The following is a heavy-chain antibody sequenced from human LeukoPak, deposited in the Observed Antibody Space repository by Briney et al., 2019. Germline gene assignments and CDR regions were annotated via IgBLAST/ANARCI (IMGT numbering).Heavy chain of an antibody. V-gene: IGHV3-13*01. Sequence: GGSLRLSCAASGFTSSSYDMHWVRQATGKGLEWVSAIGTAGDTYYPGSVKGRFTISRENAKNSLYLQMNSLRAGDTAVYYCARGNFWSGYRSKAFDYWGQGTLVTVSS. CDR1: GFTSSSYD. CDR2: IGTAGDT. J-gene: IGHJ4*02. D-gene: IGHD3-3*01. CDR3: ARGNFWSGYRSKAFDY.